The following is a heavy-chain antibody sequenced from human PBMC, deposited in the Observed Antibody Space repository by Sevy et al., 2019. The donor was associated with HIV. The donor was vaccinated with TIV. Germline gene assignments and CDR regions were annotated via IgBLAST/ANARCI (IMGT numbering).Heavy chain of an antibody. J-gene: IGHJ4*02. CDR3: ARAIAAAAGF. CDR1: GFSFHAYW. Sequence: GGSLRLSCAGSGFSFHAYWMHWVRQAPGKGLEWLANINQDGSTNYYADSVKGRFTISRDNAKTLVYLQMNSLRPEDTGLYYCARAIAAAAGFWGQGTLVTVSS. CDR2: INQDGSTN. V-gene: IGHV3-7*01. D-gene: IGHD6-13*01.